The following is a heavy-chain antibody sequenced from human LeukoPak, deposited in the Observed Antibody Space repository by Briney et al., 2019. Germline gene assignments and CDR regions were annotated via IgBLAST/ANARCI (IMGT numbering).Heavy chain of an antibody. D-gene: IGHD3-10*01. CDR1: GFTVSTYC. CDR3: TRAGPWTYGFQDY. Sequence: PGGSLRLSCAASGFTVSTYCMNWVRQAPGKGLEWVSIIYSGGTTYYADSVKGRFTISRDDSKSTLYLQMNSLTAEDTAVYYCTRAGPWTYGFQDYWGQGVLVTVSS. V-gene: IGHV3-66*01. CDR2: IYSGGTT. J-gene: IGHJ4*02.